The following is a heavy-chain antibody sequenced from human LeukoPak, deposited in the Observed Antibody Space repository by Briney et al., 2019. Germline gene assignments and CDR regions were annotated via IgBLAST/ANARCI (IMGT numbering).Heavy chain of an antibody. CDR1: GFSFSSYA. D-gene: IGHD7-27*01. Sequence: GGSLRLSCAASGFSFSSYAVSWVRLAPGRGLEWVSGISDGGSRTYYADSVKGRFTISRDDSKNTLYLQMNSLRAEDTAVYYCAKVQLGIGVDYWGQGTLVTVSS. J-gene: IGHJ4*02. CDR3: AKVQLGIGVDY. CDR2: ISDGGSRT. V-gene: IGHV3-23*01.